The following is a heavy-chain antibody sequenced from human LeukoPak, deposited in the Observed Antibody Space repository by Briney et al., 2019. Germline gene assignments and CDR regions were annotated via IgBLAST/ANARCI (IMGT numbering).Heavy chain of an antibody. D-gene: IGHD6-19*01. J-gene: IGHJ3*02. Sequence: SETLSLTCAVSGGSISSSNWWSWVRPPPGKGLEWIGEIYHSGSTNYNPSLKSRVTISVDKSKDQFSLKLSSVTAADTAVYYCARCIAVAGAFDIWGQGTMVTVSS. CDR2: IYHSGST. CDR3: ARCIAVAGAFDI. V-gene: IGHV4-4*02. CDR1: GGSISSSNW.